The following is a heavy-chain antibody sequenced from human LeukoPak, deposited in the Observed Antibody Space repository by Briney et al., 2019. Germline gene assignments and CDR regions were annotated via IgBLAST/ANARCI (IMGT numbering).Heavy chain of an antibody. V-gene: IGHV1-46*01. CDR1: GYTFTSYY. Sequence: ASVKVSCKASGYTFTSYYMHWVRQAPGQGLEWMGIINPSGGSTSYAQKFQGRVTMTRDMSTSTVYMELGSLRSEDTAVYYCARAGKNYYDSSGYNYYYYMDVWGKGTTVTVSS. D-gene: IGHD3-22*01. CDR2: INPSGGST. J-gene: IGHJ6*03. CDR3: ARAGKNYYDSSGYNYYYYMDV.